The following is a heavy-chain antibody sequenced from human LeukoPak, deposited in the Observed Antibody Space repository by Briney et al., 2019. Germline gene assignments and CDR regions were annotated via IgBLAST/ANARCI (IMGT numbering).Heavy chain of an antibody. CDR3: AGGLYRSSWYWAD. D-gene: IGHD6-13*01. J-gene: IGHJ4*02. V-gene: IGHV3-23*01. CDR2: ISGSGGNT. CDR1: GFTFSSYG. Sequence: GGSLRLSCAASGFTFSSYGMSWVRQAPGKGLEWVSGISGSGGNTYYVDSVKGRFTISRDNSKNTLYLHMNSLSAEDTAVYYCAGGLYRSSWYWADWGQGTLVTVSS.